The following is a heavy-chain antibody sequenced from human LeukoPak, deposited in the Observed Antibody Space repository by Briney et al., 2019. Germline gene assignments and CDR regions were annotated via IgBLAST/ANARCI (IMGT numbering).Heavy chain of an antibody. D-gene: IGHD1-26*01. CDR2: ISSSTYT. CDR3: ARISGSYVFDY. Sequence: PGGSLRLSCAASGFTFSDYYMSWIRQAPGKGLEWVSYISSSTYTNYVYSVKGRFTISRDNAKNSMYLQMNSLRAEDTAVYYCARISGSYVFDYWGQGTLVTVSS. J-gene: IGHJ4*02. V-gene: IGHV3-11*03. CDR1: GFTFSDYY.